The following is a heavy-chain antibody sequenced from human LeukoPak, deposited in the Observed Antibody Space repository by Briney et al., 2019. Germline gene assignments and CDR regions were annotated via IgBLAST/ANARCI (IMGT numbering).Heavy chain of an antibody. CDR3: ARVAGNIVVVTANDAFDI. V-gene: IGHV3-23*01. CDR1: GFTFSSYA. J-gene: IGHJ3*02. CDR2: ISGSGGST. D-gene: IGHD2-21*02. Sequence: QAGGSLRLSCAASGFTFSSYAMSWVRQAPGKGLEWVSAISGSGGSTYYADSVKGRFTISRDNAKNSLYLQMNSLRAEDTAVYYCARVAGNIVVVTANDAFDIWGQGTMVTVSS.